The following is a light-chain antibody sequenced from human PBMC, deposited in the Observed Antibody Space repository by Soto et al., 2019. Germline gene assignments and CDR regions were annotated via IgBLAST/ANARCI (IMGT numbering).Light chain of an antibody. V-gene: IGKV3-20*01. CDR2: GAS. J-gene: IGKJ1*01. CDR1: QSVSSGF. Sequence: EIVLTQSPGTLSLSPEERATLSCRASQSVSSGFLAWYQQKPGQAPRLLIYGASSRATGIPDMFSGSGSGTDFTLTISRLEPEDFAVYYCQQYGSSPWTFGQGTKVDIK. CDR3: QQYGSSPWT.